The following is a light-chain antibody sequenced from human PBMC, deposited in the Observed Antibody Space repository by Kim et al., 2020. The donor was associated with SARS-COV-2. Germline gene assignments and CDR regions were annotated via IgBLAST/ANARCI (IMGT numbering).Light chain of an antibody. V-gene: IGLV1-44*01. CDR3: AAWDDTLKSFV. Sequence: GQTVIISCSGSSSNIGINSVSWFQQFPGTAPKLLIYSNNQRPSGVPARFSGGKSGTSASLATSGLQSEDEADYYCAAWDDTLKSFVFGTGT. CDR1: SSNIGINS. J-gene: IGLJ1*01. CDR2: SNN.